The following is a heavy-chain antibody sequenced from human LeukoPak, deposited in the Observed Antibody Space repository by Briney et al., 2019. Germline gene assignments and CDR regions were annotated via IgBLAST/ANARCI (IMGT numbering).Heavy chain of an antibody. CDR2: IRYDGSNK. D-gene: IGHD5-12*01. CDR1: GFTFSSYG. Sequence: GGSLRLSCAASGFTFSSYGMHWVRQAPGKGLEWVAFIRYDGSNKYYADSVKGRFTISRDNSKNTLYLQMKSLRAEDTAVYYCAKGGGYEAQYYYYYVDVWGKGTTVTISS. J-gene: IGHJ6*03. V-gene: IGHV3-30*02. CDR3: AKGGGYEAQYYYYYVDV.